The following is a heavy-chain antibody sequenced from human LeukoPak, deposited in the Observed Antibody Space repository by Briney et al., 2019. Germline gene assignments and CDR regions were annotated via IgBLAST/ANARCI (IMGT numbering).Heavy chain of an antibody. CDR1: GDSITSGNYY. V-gene: IGHV4-61*09. D-gene: IGHD2-21*02. CDR3: ARDRDGDFFDY. Sequence: SQTLSLTCTLSGDSITSGNYYWTWIRQPAGKGLEWIGQISASGTTNYNPSLKSRVTISLDTSKDQFSLKVSSVTARDTAVYYCARDRDGDFFDYWGEGALVTVSS. J-gene: IGHJ4*02. CDR2: ISASGTT.